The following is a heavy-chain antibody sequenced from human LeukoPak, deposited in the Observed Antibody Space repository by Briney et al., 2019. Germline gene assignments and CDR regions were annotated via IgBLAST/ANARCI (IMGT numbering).Heavy chain of an antibody. CDR1: GGSFSGYY. Sequence: SETLSLTCAVYGGSFSGYYWSWIRQPPGKGLEWIGEINHSGSTNYNPSLKSRVTISVDTSKNQFSLKLSSVTAADTAVYYCARASGGSGSYYNLGYWGQGTLVTVSS. V-gene: IGHV4-34*01. CDR3: ARASGGSGSYYNLGY. D-gene: IGHD3-10*01. CDR2: INHSGST. J-gene: IGHJ4*02.